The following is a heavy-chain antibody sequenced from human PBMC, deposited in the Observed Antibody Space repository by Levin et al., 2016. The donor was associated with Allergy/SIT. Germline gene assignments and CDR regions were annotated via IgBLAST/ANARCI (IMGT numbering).Heavy chain of an antibody. CDR3: ARDGGDSYYYYGMDV. J-gene: IGHJ6*02. D-gene: IGHD2-21*02. CDR1: GFTFSSYG. Sequence: GESLKISCAASGFTFSSYGMHWVRQAPGKGLEWVAVIWYDGSNKYYADSVKGRFTISRDNSKNTLYLQMNSLRAEDTAVYYCARDGGDSYYYYGMDVWGPGTTVTVSS. V-gene: IGHV3-33*01. CDR2: IWYDGSNK.